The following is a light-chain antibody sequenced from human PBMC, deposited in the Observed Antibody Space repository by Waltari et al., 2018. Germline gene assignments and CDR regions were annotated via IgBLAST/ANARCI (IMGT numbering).Light chain of an antibody. V-gene: IGLV1-44*01. CDR3: AGWDDSLNGV. Sequence: QSVLTQPPSASGTPGQRVIISCSGSGSNIGIHTVNWYRHVPGTAPELLLCRANQRPAGDLDRFSGSKSGTSASLVISGLQSEDEADYYCAGWDDSLNGVFGGGTKLTVL. J-gene: IGLJ3*02. CDR1: GSNIGIHT. CDR2: RAN.